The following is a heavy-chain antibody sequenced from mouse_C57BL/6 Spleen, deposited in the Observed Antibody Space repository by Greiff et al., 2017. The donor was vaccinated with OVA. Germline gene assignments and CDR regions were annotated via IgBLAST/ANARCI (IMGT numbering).Heavy chain of an antibody. CDR3: ARGGGSSWYFDV. J-gene: IGHJ1*03. CDR1: GYSITSGYY. CDR2: ISYDGSN. V-gene: IGHV3-6*01. D-gene: IGHD1-1*01. Sequence: DVQLVESGPGLVKPSQSLSLTCSVTGYSITSGYYWNWIRQFPGNKLEWMGYISYDGSNNYNPSLKNRISITRDTSKNQFFLKLNSVTTEDTATYYCARGGGSSWYFDVWGTGTTVTVSS.